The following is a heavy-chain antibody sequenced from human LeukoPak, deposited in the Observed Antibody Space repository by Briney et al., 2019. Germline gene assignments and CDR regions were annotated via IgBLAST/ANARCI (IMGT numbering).Heavy chain of an antibody. CDR3: VRGRGYGGSFDY. D-gene: IGHD5-12*01. CDR2: ISSGGSTI. J-gene: IGHJ4*02. CDR1: GFTFSVYY. Sequence: PGGSLRLSCAASGFTFSVYYMSWIRQAPGKGLEWLSYISSGGSTIYYADSVKGRFTISRDNGKNSLYLQMNSLRAEDTAVYYCVRGRGYGGSFDYWGQGTLVTVSS. V-gene: IGHV3-11*01.